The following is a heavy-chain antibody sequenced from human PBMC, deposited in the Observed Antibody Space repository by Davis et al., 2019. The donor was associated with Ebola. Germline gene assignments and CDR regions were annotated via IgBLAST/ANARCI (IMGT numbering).Heavy chain of an antibody. J-gene: IGHJ5*02. D-gene: IGHD3-10*01. CDR3: ARDITMVRGGWFDP. Sequence: SETLSLTCAVYGGSFSGYYWSWIRQPPGKGLEWIGEINHSGSTNYNPSLKSRVTISVDTSKNQFSLKLSSVTAADTAVYYCARDITMVRGGWFDPWGQGTLVTVSS. V-gene: IGHV4-34*01. CDR2: INHSGST. CDR1: GGSFSGYY.